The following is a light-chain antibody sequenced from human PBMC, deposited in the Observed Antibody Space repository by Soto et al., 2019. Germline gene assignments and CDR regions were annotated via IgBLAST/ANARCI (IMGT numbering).Light chain of an antibody. CDR1: QSVSSY. CDR2: NAY. J-gene: IGKJ1*01. CDR3: QQYGSSGT. V-gene: IGKV3-20*01. Sequence: EIVLTQSPATLSLSPGERAPLSCRTSQSVSSYLAWYQQKPGQAPRLLIYNAYNRASGIPDRFSGSGSGTDFTLTISRLEPEDFAVYYCQQYGSSGTCGQGTKVDIK.